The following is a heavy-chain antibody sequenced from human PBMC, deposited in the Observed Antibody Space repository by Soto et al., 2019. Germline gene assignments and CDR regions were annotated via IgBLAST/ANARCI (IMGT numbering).Heavy chain of an antibody. CDR2: ASPDGTIT. CDR3: TRHGSGDYFFFDP. V-gene: IGHV3-74*01. D-gene: IGHD4-17*01. CDR1: GFTFSSFW. Sequence: EVQLVESGGGLVQPGGSLRLSCADSGFTFSSFWMHWVRQAQGKGLEWVSRASPDGTITSYADSVKGRFTISRDNAKNTLCMQMNSLRAEDTAVYYCTRHGSGDYFFFDPWGQGTLVTVAS. J-gene: IGHJ5*02.